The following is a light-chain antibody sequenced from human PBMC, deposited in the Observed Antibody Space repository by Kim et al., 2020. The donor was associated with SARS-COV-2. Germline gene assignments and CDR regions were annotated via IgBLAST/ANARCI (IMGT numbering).Light chain of an antibody. J-gene: IGLJ2*01. CDR1: NNDIGAYKY. Sequence: GQSITISCTGNNNDIGAYKYVSWYQQHPGKIPKLIIYDVSNRRSGVSIRFSGSKSGNTASLTISELQSEDEADYYCCSYTPTSSLVFGGGTQLTVL. V-gene: IGLV2-14*03. CDR2: DVS. CDR3: CSYTPTSSLV.